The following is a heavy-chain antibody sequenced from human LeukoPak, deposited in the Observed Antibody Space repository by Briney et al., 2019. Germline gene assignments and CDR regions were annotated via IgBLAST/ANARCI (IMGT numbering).Heavy chain of an antibody. J-gene: IGHJ4*02. D-gene: IGHD6-19*01. V-gene: IGHV4-4*07. Sequence: PSETLSLTCTASGDSMTSDFWGWVRQPAGKALQWIGRIYTSGSPNYNPSLKSRVSMSVDTSKNQFSLKLTSVTAADTAVYYCARDTGSGGWLIDYWGQGTLVTVSS. CDR1: GDSMTSDF. CDR2: IYTSGSP. CDR3: ARDTGSGGWLIDY.